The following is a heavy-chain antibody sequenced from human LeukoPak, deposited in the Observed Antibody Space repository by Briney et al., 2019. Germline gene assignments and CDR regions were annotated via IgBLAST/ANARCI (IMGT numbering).Heavy chain of an antibody. CDR1: GFTFSTYL. CDR2: IKEDGSEK. CDR3: ARSGEA. D-gene: IGHD4-17*01. V-gene: IGHV3-7*01. J-gene: IGHJ4*02. Sequence: GGSLRLSCAASGFTFSTYLVCWVRKAPGKGVGWGANIKEDGSEKYYVASVKGRFTISRDNAKISLYLQINCLRAEDTAVYYCARSGEAGGQGTLVTVSS.